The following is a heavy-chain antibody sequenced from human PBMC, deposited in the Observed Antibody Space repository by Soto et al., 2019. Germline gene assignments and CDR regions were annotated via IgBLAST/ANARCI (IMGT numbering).Heavy chain of an antibody. J-gene: IGHJ4*02. Sequence: SETLSLTCAVYGGSFSGYYWSWIRQPPGKGLEWIGEINHSGSTNYNPSLKSRVTISVDTSKNQFSLKLSSVTAADTAVYYCAREGSSWYFRGTDYWGQGTLVTVSS. V-gene: IGHV4-34*01. D-gene: IGHD6-13*01. CDR3: AREGSSWYFRGTDY. CDR1: GGSFSGYY. CDR2: INHSGST.